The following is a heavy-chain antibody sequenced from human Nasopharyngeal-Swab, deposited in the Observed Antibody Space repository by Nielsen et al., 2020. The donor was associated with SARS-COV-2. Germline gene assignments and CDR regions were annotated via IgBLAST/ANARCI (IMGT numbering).Heavy chain of an antibody. Sequence: GESLKISCAASGFTFSSYGMHWVRQAPGKGLEWVAVISYDGSHKYYADSVKGRFTMSRDNSKDTLYLQMNSLRAEDTAVYYCAKCSSTYRYTKYYMDVWGRGTTVTVSS. CDR2: ISYDGSHK. J-gene: IGHJ6*03. V-gene: IGHV3-30*18. D-gene: IGHD2-2*02. CDR3: AKCSSTYRYTKYYMDV. CDR1: GFTFSSYG.